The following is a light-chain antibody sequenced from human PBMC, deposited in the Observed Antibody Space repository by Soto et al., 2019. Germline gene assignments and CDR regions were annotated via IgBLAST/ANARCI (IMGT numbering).Light chain of an antibody. CDR2: GAS. J-gene: IGKJ1*01. V-gene: IGKV3-15*01. Sequence: ETVMTQSPATLSVCPGERATLSCRASQSVNSDLAWYQKKPGQAPRLLIYGASTRATGIPARFSGGGSGTEFTLTISSLQSEDFAVYYCQQNNNWPRTFGQGTKV. CDR3: QQNNNWPRT. CDR1: QSVNSD.